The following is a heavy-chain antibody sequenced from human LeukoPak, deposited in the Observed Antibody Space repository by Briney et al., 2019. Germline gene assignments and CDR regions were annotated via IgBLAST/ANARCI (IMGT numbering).Heavy chain of an antibody. CDR3: ASYYDSSGYYYDLSDY. CDR1: GGSISSSSYY. Sequence: SETLSLTCTVSGGSISSSSYYWGWIRQPPGKGLEWIGSIYYSGSTYYNPSPKSRVTISVDTSKNQFSLKLSSVTAADTAVYYCASYYDSSGYYYDLSDYWGQGTLVTVSS. J-gene: IGHJ4*02. CDR2: IYYSGST. D-gene: IGHD3-22*01. V-gene: IGHV4-39*07.